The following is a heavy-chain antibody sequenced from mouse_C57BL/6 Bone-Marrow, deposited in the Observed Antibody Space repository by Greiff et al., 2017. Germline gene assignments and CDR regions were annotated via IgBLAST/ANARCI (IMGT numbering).Heavy chain of an antibody. J-gene: IGHJ3*01. CDR1: GYTFTNYW. CDR3: ARTFYYGYDAGFAY. CDR2: IYPGGGYP. Sequence: VQLQQSGAELVRPGTSVKMSCKASGYTFTNYWIGWAKQRPGHGLEWIGDIYPGGGYPNYNEKFKGKATLTADKSSSTAYMQFSSLTSEDSAIYYCARTFYYGYDAGFAYWGQGTLVTVSA. D-gene: IGHD2-2*01. V-gene: IGHV1-63*01.